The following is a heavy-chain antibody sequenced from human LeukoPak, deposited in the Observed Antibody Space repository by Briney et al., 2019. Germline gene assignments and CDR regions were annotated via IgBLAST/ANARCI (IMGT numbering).Heavy chain of an antibody. CDR1: GFTFSSYS. D-gene: IGHD1-7*01. CDR3: ARGSYRTGTRAFDY. V-gene: IGHV3-48*01. Sequence: GGSLRLSCAASGFTFSSYSMNWVRQAPGKGPEWVSYISSSSSTIYYADSVKGRFTISRDNAKNSLYLQMNSLRAEDTAVYYCARGSYRTGTRAFDYWGQGTLVTVSS. J-gene: IGHJ4*02. CDR2: ISSSSSTI.